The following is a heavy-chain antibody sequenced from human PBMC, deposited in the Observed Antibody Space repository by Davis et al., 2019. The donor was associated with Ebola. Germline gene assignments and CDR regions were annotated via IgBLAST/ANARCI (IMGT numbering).Heavy chain of an antibody. V-gene: IGHV1-69*04. CDR1: GGTFSSYA. CDR3: ARDSTGDWSGRNWFDP. D-gene: IGHD3-3*01. J-gene: IGHJ5*02. CDR2: IIPILGIA. Sequence: AASVKVSCKASGGTFSSYAISWVRQAPGQGLEWMGRIIPILGIANYAQKFQGRVTITADKSTSTAYMELSSLRSEDTAVYYCARDSTGDWSGRNWFDPWGQGILVTVSS.